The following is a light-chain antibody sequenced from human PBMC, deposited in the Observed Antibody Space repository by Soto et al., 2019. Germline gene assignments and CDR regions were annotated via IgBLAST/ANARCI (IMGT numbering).Light chain of an antibody. CDR2: LAS. CDR1: QSLLHSNRYSW. V-gene: IGKV2-28*01. CDR3: MQDTRWPQT. Sequence: DIVMTQSPLSLPVTPGEPASISCRSSQSLLHSNRYSWLDWYLQKPGQSPQLLIYLASNRDSGVPYRFSGSGSGTDFTLNISSLQAEDVGVYYCMQDTRWPQTFGQGTKVDIK. J-gene: IGKJ1*01.